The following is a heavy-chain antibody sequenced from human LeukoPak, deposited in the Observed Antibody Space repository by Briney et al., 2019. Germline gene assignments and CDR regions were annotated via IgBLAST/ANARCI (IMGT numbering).Heavy chain of an antibody. D-gene: IGHD4-23*01. CDR1: GFTFSIYA. Sequence: PGGSLRLSCAASGFTFSIYAMSWVRQAPGKGLECVSALSGNGNIIYYADSVKGRFTISRDNSKNTLSLQMNSLRAEDTAVYYCAKALYGGHDYWGQGTLVTVSS. V-gene: IGHV3-23*01. CDR2: LSGNGNII. J-gene: IGHJ4*02. CDR3: AKALYGGHDY.